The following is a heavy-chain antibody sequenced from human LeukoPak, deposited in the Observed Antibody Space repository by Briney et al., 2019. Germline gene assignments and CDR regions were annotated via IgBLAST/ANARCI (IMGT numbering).Heavy chain of an antibody. D-gene: IGHD6-13*01. CDR2: INHSGST. V-gene: IGHV4-34*01. CDR3: ARKTAAGTVWFDP. CDR1: GXSFSGYY. Sequence: SETLSLTCAVYGXSFSGYYWSWIRQPPGKGLEWIGEINHSGSTNYNPSLKSRVTISVDTSKNQFSLKLSSVTAADTAVYYCARKTAAGTVWFDPWGQGILVTVSS. J-gene: IGHJ5*02.